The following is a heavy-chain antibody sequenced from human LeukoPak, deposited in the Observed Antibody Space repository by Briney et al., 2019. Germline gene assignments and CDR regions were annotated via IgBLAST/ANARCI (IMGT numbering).Heavy chain of an antibody. V-gene: IGHV3-23*01. CDR3: AKDNGGYDELDY. D-gene: IGHD5-12*01. CDR1: GFTFSSYA. J-gene: IGHJ4*02. Sequence: SGGYLRLSCAASGFTFSSYAMSWVRQAPGKGLEWVSAISGSGGSTYYADSVKGRFTISRDNSKNTLYLQMNSLRAEDTAVYYCAKDNGGYDELDYWGQGTLVTVSS. CDR2: ISGSGGST.